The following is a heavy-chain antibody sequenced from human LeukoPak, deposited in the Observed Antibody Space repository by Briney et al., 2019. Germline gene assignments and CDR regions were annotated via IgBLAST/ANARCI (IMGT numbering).Heavy chain of an antibody. Sequence: SVKVPCKASGGTFSSYAISWVRQAPGQGLEWMGGIIPIFGTANYAQKFQGRVTITADKSTSTAYMELSSLRSEDTAVYYCARVQAVGATHDAFDIWGQGTMVTVSS. CDR2: IIPIFGTA. V-gene: IGHV1-69*06. D-gene: IGHD1-26*01. CDR3: ARVQAVGATHDAFDI. J-gene: IGHJ3*02. CDR1: GGTFSSYA.